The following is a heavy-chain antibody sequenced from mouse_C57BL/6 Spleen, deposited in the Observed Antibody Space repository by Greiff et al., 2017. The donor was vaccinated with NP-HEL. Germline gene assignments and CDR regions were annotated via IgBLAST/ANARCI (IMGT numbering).Heavy chain of an antibody. Sequence: EVQGVESGGGLVKPGGSLKLSCAASGFTFSSYAMSWVRQTPEKRLEWVATISDGGSYTYYPDNVKGRFTISRDNAKNNLYLQMSHLKSEDTAMYYCAREQGLYAMDYWGQGTSVTVSS. J-gene: IGHJ4*01. CDR3: AREQGLYAMDY. D-gene: IGHD3-1*01. CDR2: ISDGGSYT. CDR1: GFTFSSYA. V-gene: IGHV5-4*01.